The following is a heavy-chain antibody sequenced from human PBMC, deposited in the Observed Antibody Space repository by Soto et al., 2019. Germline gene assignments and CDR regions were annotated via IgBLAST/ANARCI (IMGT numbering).Heavy chain of an antibody. Sequence: EVQLLESGGGLVQRGGSLRLSCAASGFPFSSYVMSWVGQAPGKGLGGVSGISGGGSNTFYADSVKGRFTISRDNSKNTLLLQMNSLGAEDTAVYYCAKDSNKYSSSLRGRYFDYWGQGIGVTVSS. CDR2: ISGGGSNT. CDR3: AKDSNKYSSSLRGRYFDY. V-gene: IGHV3-23*01. D-gene: IGHD4-4*01. J-gene: IGHJ4*02. CDR1: GFPFSSYV.